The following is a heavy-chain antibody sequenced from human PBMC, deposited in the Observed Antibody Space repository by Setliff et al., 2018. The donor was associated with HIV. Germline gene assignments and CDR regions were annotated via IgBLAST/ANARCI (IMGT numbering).Heavy chain of an antibody. V-gene: IGHV3-7*03. D-gene: IGHD3-10*01. J-gene: IGHJ3*01. CDR3: AKDSRRGDAYNVGVFDF. CDR2: IKQDGSEE. CDR1: GFTFSTYW. Sequence: PGGSLRLSCAASGFTFSTYWMIWVRQAPGKGLEWVAKIKQDGSEEYYVDSVKGRFTISRDNAKNSVYLQMNSLRVEDTAIYYCAKDSRRGDAYNVGVFDFWGQGTMVTVSS.